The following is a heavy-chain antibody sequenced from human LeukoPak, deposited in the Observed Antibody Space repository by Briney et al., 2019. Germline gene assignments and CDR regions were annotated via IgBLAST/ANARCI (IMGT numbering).Heavy chain of an antibody. Sequence: GGSLRLSCAASGVTVSTNYMSWVRQAPGKGLEWVSVMYSGGNTYYADSVKGRFTISRDNSKNTLYLQMNSLRAEDTAVYYCARRPTGCSGGSCSVYFDNWGQGTLVTASS. J-gene: IGHJ4*02. CDR2: MYSGGNT. V-gene: IGHV3-53*01. CDR1: GVTVSTNY. D-gene: IGHD2-15*01. CDR3: ARRPTGCSGGSCSVYFDN.